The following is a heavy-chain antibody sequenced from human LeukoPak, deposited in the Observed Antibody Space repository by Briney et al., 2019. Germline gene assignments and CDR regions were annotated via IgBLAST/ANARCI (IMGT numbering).Heavy chain of an antibody. J-gene: IGHJ4*02. CDR3: AKDGFAVTQTRLLWFGENPHPNFDY. Sequence: GGSLRLSCAASGFTVSTNFMAWVRQASGKGLEWVSVIYSGSNTYYADSVKGRFTISRDNSKNTLYLQMNSLRAEDTAVYYCAKDGFAVTQTRLLWFGENPHPNFDYWGQGTLVTVSS. CDR2: IYSGSNT. D-gene: IGHD3-10*01. CDR1: GFTVSTNF. V-gene: IGHV3-53*05.